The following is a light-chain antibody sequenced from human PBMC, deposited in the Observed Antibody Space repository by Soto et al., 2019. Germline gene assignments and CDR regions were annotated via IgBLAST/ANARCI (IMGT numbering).Light chain of an antibody. J-gene: IGLJ1*01. V-gene: IGLV1-40*01. CDR2: GNS. CDR1: SSHIGAGYD. CDR3: QSYDSSLSRV. Sequence: QSVLTQPPSVSGAPGQRVTISCTGSSSHIGAGYDVHWYQQLPGTAPKLLIYGNSNRPSGVPDRFSGSKSGTSASLAITGLQAEDEADYYCQSYDSSLSRVFGTGTKLTVL.